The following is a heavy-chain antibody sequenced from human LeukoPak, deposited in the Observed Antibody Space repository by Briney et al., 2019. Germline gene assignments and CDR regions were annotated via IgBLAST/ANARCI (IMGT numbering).Heavy chain of an antibody. CDR1: GFTFSSYE. D-gene: IGHD3-10*01. J-gene: IGHJ3*02. Sequence: GGSLRLSCAASGFTFSSYEMNWVRQAPGKGLEWVSYISSSGSTIYYADSVKGRFTISRDNAKNSLYLQMNSLRAEDTAVYYCAKDSILLLWFGELLPNDAFDIWGQGTMVTVSS. CDR2: ISSSGSTI. V-gene: IGHV3-48*03. CDR3: AKDSILLLWFGELLPNDAFDI.